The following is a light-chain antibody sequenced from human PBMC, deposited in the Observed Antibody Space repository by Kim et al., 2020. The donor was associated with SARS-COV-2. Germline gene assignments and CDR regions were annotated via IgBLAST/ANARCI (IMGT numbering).Light chain of an antibody. Sequence: EIVLTQSPATLSLSPGERATLYCRASQSVSSHFAWYQQKPGQAPRLLIYDTSDRATGIPARFSGSGSGTDFTLTISSLEPEDFAVYYCQHRSTWPAFGGGTKVDIK. CDR3: QHRSTWPA. V-gene: IGKV3-11*01. CDR1: QSVSSH. J-gene: IGKJ4*01. CDR2: DTS.